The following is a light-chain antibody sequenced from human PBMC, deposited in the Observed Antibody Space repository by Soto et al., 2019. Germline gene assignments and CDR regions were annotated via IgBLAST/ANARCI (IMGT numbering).Light chain of an antibody. J-gene: IGKJ5*01. Sequence: EFVLTQSPGTLSLSPVERATLSCMASQSVRSTHLAWYQLKPGQAPRLFIYGASSRATGIPDRFSGSGSGTDFTLTISRLEPEDFAVYICQQYGTSPRTFGQGTRLEIK. V-gene: IGKV3-20*01. CDR3: QQYGTSPRT. CDR1: QSVRSTH. CDR2: GAS.